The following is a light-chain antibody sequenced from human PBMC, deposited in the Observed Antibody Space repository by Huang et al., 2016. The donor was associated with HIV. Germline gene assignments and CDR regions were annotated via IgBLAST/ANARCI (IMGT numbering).Light chain of an antibody. CDR1: QSVTIW. J-gene: IGKJ2*01. CDR2: KAS. V-gene: IGKV1-5*03. Sequence: DIQMTQSPSTLSAAVGDRVTITCRASQSVTIWLAWFQQKPGKAPKRLIYKASTLESGVPSRFSGSGPGTEFTLTIDSLQPDDVATYYCQQYSRSATFGQGTKLEIK. CDR3: QQYSRSAT.